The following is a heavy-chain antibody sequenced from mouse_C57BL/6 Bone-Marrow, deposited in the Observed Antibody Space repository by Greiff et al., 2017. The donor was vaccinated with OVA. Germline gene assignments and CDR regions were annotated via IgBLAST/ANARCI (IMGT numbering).Heavy chain of an antibody. CDR3: ARRRIYYYGSSLDY. CDR2: IYPGSGST. Sequence: QVHVKQPGAELVKPGASVKMSCKASGYTFTSYWITWVKQRPGQGLEWIGDIYPGSGSTNYNEKFKSKATLTVDTSSSTAYMQLSSLTSEDSAVYYCARRRIYYYGSSLDYWGQGTTLTVSS. CDR1: GYTFTSYW. D-gene: IGHD1-1*01. V-gene: IGHV1-55*01. J-gene: IGHJ2*01.